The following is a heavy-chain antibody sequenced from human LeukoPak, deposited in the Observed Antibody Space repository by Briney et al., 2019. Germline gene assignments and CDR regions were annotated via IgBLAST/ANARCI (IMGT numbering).Heavy chain of an antibody. V-gene: IGHV3-21*01. Sequence: GGSLRLSCAASGFTFSTYTMSWVRQAPGKGLEWVSSISSSSSYIYYADSVKGRFTISRDNAKNSLYLQMNSLRAEDTAVYYCARSGYDYDLNYWGQGTLVTVSS. J-gene: IGHJ4*02. CDR2: ISSSSSYI. D-gene: IGHD5-12*01. CDR3: ARSGYDYDLNY. CDR1: GFTFSTYT.